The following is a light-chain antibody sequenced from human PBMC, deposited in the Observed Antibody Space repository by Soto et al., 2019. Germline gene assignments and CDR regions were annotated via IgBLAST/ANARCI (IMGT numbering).Light chain of an antibody. V-gene: IGKV1-39*01. CDR3: QQAYNTPRT. CDR1: QGINTF. CDR2: AAS. J-gene: IGKJ1*01. Sequence: DIQMTQSPSSLSASVGDRVIITCRASQGINTFLNWYQQKPGQAPKLLIYAASCLQSGVPSRFSGSEVGTDFTLTINSLQPEDFATYYCQQAYNTPRTFGKGTRVEI.